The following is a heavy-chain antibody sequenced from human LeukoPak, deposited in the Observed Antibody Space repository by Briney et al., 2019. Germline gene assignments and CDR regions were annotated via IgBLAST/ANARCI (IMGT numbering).Heavy chain of an antibody. J-gene: IGHJ3*02. CDR3: ARVLRVGATTVAFDI. Sequence: SETLSPTCTVSGGSISSYYWSWIRQPPGKGLEWIGYIYYSGSTNYNPSLKSRVTISVDTSKNQFSLKLSSVTAADTAVYYCARVLRVGATTVAFDIWGQGTMVTVSS. CDR2: IYYSGST. D-gene: IGHD1-26*01. CDR1: GGSISSYY. V-gene: IGHV4-59*01.